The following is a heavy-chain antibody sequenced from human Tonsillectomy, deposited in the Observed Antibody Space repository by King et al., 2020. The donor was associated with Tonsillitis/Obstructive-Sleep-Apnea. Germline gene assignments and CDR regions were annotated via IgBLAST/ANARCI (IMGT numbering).Heavy chain of an antibody. CDR1: GGSISSYY. CDR2: IYYSGST. J-gene: IGHJ5*02. D-gene: IGHD2-2*01. V-gene: IGHV4-59*01. Sequence: VQLQESGPGLVKPSETLSLTCTVSGGSISSYYWSWIRQPPGRGLEWIGYIYYSGSTNYNPSLQSRVTILVDTSKNQFSLKLSSVTAADTAVYYCASLHCSSTSCPWGPWFDPWGQGTLVTVSS. CDR3: ASLHCSSTSCPWGPWFDP.